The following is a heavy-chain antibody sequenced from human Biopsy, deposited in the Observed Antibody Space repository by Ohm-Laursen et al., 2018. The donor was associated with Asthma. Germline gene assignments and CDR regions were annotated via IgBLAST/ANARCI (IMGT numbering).Heavy chain of an antibody. J-gene: IGHJ5*02. CDR1: GGSIRSHD. V-gene: IGHV4-59*11. CDR3: ARLADCSGGACYSYGWFDP. D-gene: IGHD2-15*01. CDR2: ESHTGST. Sequence: TLSLTCTVSGGSIRSHDWTWIRLPPGKGLEYIGDESHTGSTNYNPSLKSRVTMSLDTSKNQFSLRLTSVTLADTGVYYCARLADCSGGACYSYGWFDPWGQGTRVTVSS.